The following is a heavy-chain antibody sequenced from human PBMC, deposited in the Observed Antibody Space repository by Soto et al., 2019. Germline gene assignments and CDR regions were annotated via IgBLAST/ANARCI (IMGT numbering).Heavy chain of an antibody. CDR2: IYYSGST. J-gene: IGHJ4*02. CDR3: ARAKPQVPFDY. V-gene: IGHV4-39*07. CDR1: GGSISSSSYY. Sequence: SETLSLTCTVSGGSISSSSYYWGWIRQPPGKGLEWIGSIYYSGSTYYNPSLKSRVTISVDTSKNQFSLKLSSVTAADTAVYYRARAKPQVPFDYWGQGTLVTVSS.